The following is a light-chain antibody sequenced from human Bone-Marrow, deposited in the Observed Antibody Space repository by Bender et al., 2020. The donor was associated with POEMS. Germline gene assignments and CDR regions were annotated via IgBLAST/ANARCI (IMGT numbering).Light chain of an antibody. Sequence: YILTQPPSVSVAPGQTARMTCGGDNIATKNVHWYQQKPGQAPLLVLFDDSDRPSGIPDRFSGSKSGTSASLAITGLQAEDEGDYYCQSYDNSLGGWVFGGGTKLTVL. J-gene: IGLJ3*02. CDR3: QSYDNSLGGWV. CDR2: DDS. V-gene: IGLV3-21*02. CDR1: NIATKN.